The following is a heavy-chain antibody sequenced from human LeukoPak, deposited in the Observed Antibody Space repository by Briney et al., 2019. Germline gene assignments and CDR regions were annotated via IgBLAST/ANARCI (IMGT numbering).Heavy chain of an antibody. V-gene: IGHV3-66*01. Sequence: GGSLRLSCAASGFTFSSYAMSWVRQAPGKGLEGVSVIYSGDHTYYADSVKGRFTISRDSSKNALCLQMNSLRAEDTAVYYCARDRGLGYCNGDDCYRAAFDIWGQGTVVTVSS. CDR3: ARDRGLGYCNGDDCYRAAFDI. CDR1: GFTFSSYA. CDR2: IYSGDHT. J-gene: IGHJ3*02. D-gene: IGHD2-15*01.